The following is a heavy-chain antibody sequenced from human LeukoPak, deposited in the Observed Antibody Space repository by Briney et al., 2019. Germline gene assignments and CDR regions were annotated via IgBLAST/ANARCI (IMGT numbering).Heavy chain of an antibody. V-gene: IGHV4-39*01. CDR2: IYYSGST. CDR1: GGSISSSSYY. CDR3: ARRFGITGTTVDY. D-gene: IGHD1-7*01. J-gene: IGHJ4*02. Sequence: SGTLSLTCTVSGGSISSSSYYWGWIRQPPGKGLEWIGSIYYSGSTYYNPSLKSRVTISVDTSKNQFSLKLSSVTAADTAVYYCARRFGITGTTVDYWGQGTLVTVSS.